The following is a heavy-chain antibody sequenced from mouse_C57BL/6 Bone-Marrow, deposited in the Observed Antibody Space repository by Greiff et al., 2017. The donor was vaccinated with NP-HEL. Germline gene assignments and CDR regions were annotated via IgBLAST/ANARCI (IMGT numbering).Heavy chain of an antibody. CDR2: IHPNSGST. Sequence: VQLQQPGAELVKPGASVKLSCKASGYTFTSYWMHWVKQRPGQGLEWIGMIHPNSGSTNYNEKFKSKATLTVDKSSSTAYMQLSSLTSEDSAVYYCARWTYGNYGRDYWGQGTTLTVSS. CDR3: ARWTYGNYGRDY. J-gene: IGHJ2*01. D-gene: IGHD2-1*01. CDR1: GYTFTSYW. V-gene: IGHV1-64*01.